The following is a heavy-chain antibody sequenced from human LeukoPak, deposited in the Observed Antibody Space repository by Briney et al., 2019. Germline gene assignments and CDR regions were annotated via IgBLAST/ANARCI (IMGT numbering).Heavy chain of an antibody. CDR2: IYYSGST. V-gene: IGHV4-59*08. D-gene: IGHD2-15*01. Sequence: PSETMSLTCIVSGGSISPFYWSWIRQPPGKGLEWIAYIYYSGSTRYNPSLKSRVAISVDTSNNQVSLKLSSVTAADTAVYYCARHGYCSGGSCYWDYWGQGTLVTVSS. CDR3: ARHGYCSGGSCYWDY. CDR1: GGSISPFY. J-gene: IGHJ4*02.